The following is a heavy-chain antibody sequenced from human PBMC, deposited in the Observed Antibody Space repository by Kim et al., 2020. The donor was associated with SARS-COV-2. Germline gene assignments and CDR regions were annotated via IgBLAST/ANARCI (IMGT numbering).Heavy chain of an antibody. CDR1: GYSFTSYW. D-gene: IGHD2-8*01. Sequence: GESLKISCKGSGYSFTSYWIGWVRQMPGKGLEWMGIIYPGDSDTRYSPSFQGQVTISADKSISTAYLQWSSLKASDTAMYYCARHWTGVTSYYYGMDVWGQGTTVTVSS. CDR2: IYPGDSDT. V-gene: IGHV5-51*01. CDR3: ARHWTGVTSYYYGMDV. J-gene: IGHJ6*02.